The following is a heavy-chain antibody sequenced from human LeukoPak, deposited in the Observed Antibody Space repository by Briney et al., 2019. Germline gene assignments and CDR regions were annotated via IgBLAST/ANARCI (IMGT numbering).Heavy chain of an antibody. CDR3: ATLEVLPQVFDY. V-gene: IGHV1-18*01. CDR2: ISAYNGNT. Sequence: GASVKVSCKASGYTFTSYGISWVRQAPGQGLEWMGWISAYNGNTNYAQKLQGRVTMTTDTSTSTAYMELSSLRSEDTAVYYCATLEVLPQVFDYWGQGTLVTVSS. J-gene: IGHJ4*02. CDR1: GYTFTSYG.